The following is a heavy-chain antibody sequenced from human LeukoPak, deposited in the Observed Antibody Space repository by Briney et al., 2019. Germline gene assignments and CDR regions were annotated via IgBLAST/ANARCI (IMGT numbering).Heavy chain of an antibody. CDR3: ARGFYWNFDY. D-gene: IGHD1-1*01. V-gene: IGHV4-59*01. Sequence: SETLSLTCTVSGGSISSSHWIWIRQSPEKALEWIGYIYYSGSTKYNPSLESRVTISLDTSKSQCSLKLRSMTAADTAVYYCARGFYWNFDYWGQGTLVTVSS. J-gene: IGHJ4*02. CDR1: GGSISSSH. CDR2: IYYSGST.